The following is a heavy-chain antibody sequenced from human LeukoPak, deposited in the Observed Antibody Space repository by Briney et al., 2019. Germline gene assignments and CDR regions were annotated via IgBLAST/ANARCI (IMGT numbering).Heavy chain of an antibody. Sequence: ASVKVSCKASGYTFISYYMHWVRQAPGQGLEWMGWISVINSGNTRYAQNFQGRLTMTTDTSTTTAYMELRSLRSDDTAVYYCSREFPFCGADCFSGVFDIWGQGTMVTVS. CDR2: ISVINSGNT. D-gene: IGHD2-21*02. CDR1: GYTFISYY. V-gene: IGHV1-18*04. J-gene: IGHJ3*02. CDR3: SREFPFCGADCFSGVFDI.